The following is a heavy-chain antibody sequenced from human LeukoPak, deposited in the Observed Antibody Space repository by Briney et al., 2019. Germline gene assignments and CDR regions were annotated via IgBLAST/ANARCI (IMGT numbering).Heavy chain of an antibody. Sequence: SSVKVSCKASGGTFSSYAISWVRQAPGQGLEWMGRIIPIFGTANYAQKFQGRVTITTDESTSTAYMELSSLRSEDTAVYYCARDALIDYYDSNGPHDYWGQGTLVTVSS. V-gene: IGHV1-69*05. CDR1: GGTFSSYA. CDR2: IIPIFGTA. J-gene: IGHJ4*02. CDR3: ARDALIDYYDSNGPHDY. D-gene: IGHD3-22*01.